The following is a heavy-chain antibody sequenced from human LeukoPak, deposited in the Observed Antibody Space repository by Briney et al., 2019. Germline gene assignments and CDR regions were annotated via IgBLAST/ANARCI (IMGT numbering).Heavy chain of an antibody. CDR3: ARVGVVPAAIPDGFDI. CDR2: IYSGGST. Sequence: PGGSLRLYCAASGFTVSSNYMSWVRQAPREGLEWVSDIYSGGSTYYADSVKGRFTISRDNSKNTLYLQMNSLTAEDTAVYYCARVGVVPAAIPDGFDIRGQGTMVTVSS. D-gene: IGHD2-2*01. J-gene: IGHJ3*02. V-gene: IGHV3-53*01. CDR1: GFTVSSNY.